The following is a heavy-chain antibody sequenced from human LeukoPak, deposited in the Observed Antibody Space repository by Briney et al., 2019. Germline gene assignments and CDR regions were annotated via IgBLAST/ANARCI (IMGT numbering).Heavy chain of an antibody. Sequence: GGSLRLSCAASGFTFSSYGMHWVRQAPGKGLEWVAVMSYDGSNKYYADSVKGRFTISRDNSKNTLYLQMNSLRAEDTAVYYCAKDAARPYYYGSGSYYNHFDYWGQGTLVTVSS. CDR3: AKDAARPYYYGSGSYYNHFDY. CDR1: GFTFSSYG. CDR2: MSYDGSNK. D-gene: IGHD3-10*01. V-gene: IGHV3-30*18. J-gene: IGHJ4*02.